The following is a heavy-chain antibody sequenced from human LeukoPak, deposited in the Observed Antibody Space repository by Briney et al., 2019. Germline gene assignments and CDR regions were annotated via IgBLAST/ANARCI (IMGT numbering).Heavy chain of an antibody. J-gene: IGHJ4*02. CDR3: AIDCGSTSCYRDD. CDR2: ISSSSSYT. D-gene: IGHD2-2*02. V-gene: IGHV3-11*06. CDR1: RFTFSGCY. Sequence: GGSLRLSCAASRFTFSGCYMSWIRQAPGKGLGWVSYISSSSSYTNYADSVKGRFTISRDNAGNSLYLQMNSLRAEDTAVYFYAIDCGSTSCYRDDWGQGTLVTVSS.